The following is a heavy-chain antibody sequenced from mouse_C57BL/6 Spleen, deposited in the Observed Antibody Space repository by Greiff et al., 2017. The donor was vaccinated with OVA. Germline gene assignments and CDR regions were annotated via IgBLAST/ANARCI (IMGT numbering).Heavy chain of an antibody. CDR1: GYTFTRYW. Sequence: QVQLQQPGTELVKPGASVKLSCKASGYTFTRYWMHWVKQRPGQGLEWIGNINPSTVGTNYNEKFKSKATLTVDKSSSTAYMQLSSHTAEDAAVYYCARSYYGSRYFDVWGTGTTVTVSS. V-gene: IGHV1-53*01. CDR3: ARSYYGSRYFDV. J-gene: IGHJ1*03. D-gene: IGHD1-1*01. CDR2: INPSTVGT.